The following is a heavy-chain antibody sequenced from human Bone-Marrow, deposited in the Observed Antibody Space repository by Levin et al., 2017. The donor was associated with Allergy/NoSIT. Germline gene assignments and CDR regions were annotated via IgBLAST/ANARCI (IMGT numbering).Heavy chain of an antibody. J-gene: IGHJ4*02. CDR1: GFTFSNYG. CDR2: TTFDGSNT. Sequence: PGGSLRLSCAASGFTFSNYGMHWARQAPGKGLEWVAVTTFDGSNTYYADSVKGRFTISRDNSTNTLYLQMNSLRAEDTAVYYCAKQNSYGYSPLDHWGQGTLVTVSS. CDR3: AKQNSYGYSPLDH. V-gene: IGHV3-30*18. D-gene: IGHD5-18*01.